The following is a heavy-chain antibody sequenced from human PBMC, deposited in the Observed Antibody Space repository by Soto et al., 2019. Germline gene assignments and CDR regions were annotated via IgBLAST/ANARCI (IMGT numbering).Heavy chain of an antibody. CDR3: ARNDHSPQFPFDY. V-gene: IGHV1-69*13. Sequence: SVKVSCKASGGTFSSYAISWVRQAPGQGLEWMGGIIPIFGTANYAQKFQGRVTITADESTSTAYMELSSLRSEDTAVYYCARNDHSPQFPFDYWGQGTLVTVSS. J-gene: IGHJ4*02. CDR1: GGTFSSYA. D-gene: IGHD1-1*01. CDR2: IIPIFGTA.